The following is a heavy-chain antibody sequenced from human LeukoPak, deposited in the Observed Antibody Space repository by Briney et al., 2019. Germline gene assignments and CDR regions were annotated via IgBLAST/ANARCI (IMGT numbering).Heavy chain of an antibody. D-gene: IGHD3-10*01. CDR2: IYSGGST. J-gene: IGHJ5*02. CDR1: GFTVSSNY. V-gene: IGHV3-53*01. Sequence: GSLRLSCAASGFTVSSNYMSWVRQAPGKGLEWVSVIYSGGSTYYADSVKGRFTISRDNSKNTLYLQMNSLRAEDTAVYYCARGGYYGSGNDFRFDPWGQGTLVTVSS. CDR3: ARGGYYGSGNDFRFDP.